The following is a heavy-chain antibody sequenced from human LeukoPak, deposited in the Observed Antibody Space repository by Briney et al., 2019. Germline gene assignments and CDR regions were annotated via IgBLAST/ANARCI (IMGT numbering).Heavy chain of an antibody. J-gene: IGHJ4*02. V-gene: IGHV3-23*01. D-gene: IGHD3-22*01. CDR2: ISDSDGNT. CDR1: GFTFSSYA. Sequence: PGGSLRLSCAASGFTFSSYAMSWVRQAPGKGLEWVSAISDSDGNTYYADSVKGRFTISRDNSKNTLYLQMNSLRAEDTAVYYCARDEDDSSGYCPPYFDYWGQGTLVTVSS. CDR3: ARDEDDSSGYCPPYFDY.